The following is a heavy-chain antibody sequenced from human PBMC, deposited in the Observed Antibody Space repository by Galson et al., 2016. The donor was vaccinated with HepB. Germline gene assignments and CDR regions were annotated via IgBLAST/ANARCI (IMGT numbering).Heavy chain of an antibody. CDR3: ARDIVVPTATHYPARRQYYFYAMDV. CDR2: ISYDGNKK. Sequence: SLRLSCAASRFTFSSYAMHWVRQAPGKGLEWVAVISYDGNKKYYADSVKGRFTISRDNSKNTLNLQMNSLRADDTALYYCARDIVVPTATHYPARRQYYFYAMDVWGQGTTVTVSS. D-gene: IGHD2-2*01. CDR1: RFTFSSYA. J-gene: IGHJ6*02. V-gene: IGHV3-30-3*01.